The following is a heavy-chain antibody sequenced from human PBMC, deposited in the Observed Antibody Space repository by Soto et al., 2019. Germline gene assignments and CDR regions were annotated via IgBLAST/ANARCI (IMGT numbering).Heavy chain of an antibody. CDR3: ARDHHTILDAYFDY. J-gene: IGHJ4*02. CDR1: GFTFSSYW. CDR2: IKQDGSEK. D-gene: IGHD3-3*01. V-gene: IGHV3-7*01. Sequence: EVQLVESGGGLVQPGGSLRLSCAASGFTFSSYWMSWVRQAPGKGLEWVANIKQDGSEKYYVDSVKGRFTISRDNAKNSLYLQMNSLRAEDTAVYYCARDHHTILDAYFDYWGQGTLVTVSS.